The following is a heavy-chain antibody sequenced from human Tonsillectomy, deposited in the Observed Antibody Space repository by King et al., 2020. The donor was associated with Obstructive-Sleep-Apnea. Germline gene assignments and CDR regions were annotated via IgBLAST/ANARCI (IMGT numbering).Heavy chain of an antibody. J-gene: IGHJ6*02. V-gene: IGHV1-2*04. Sequence: EQLVQSGAEVKKPGASVKVSCKASGYTFTGYYVHWVRQAPGQGLEWMGWINPNSGGTNYAQKFQGWVTMTRDTSISTAYMALSRLKSDDTAVYYCARGGNWNDINYYYGMDVWGQGTTVTVSS. CDR3: ARGGNWNDINYYYGMDV. CDR2: INPNSGGT. CDR1: GYTFTGYY. D-gene: IGHD1-1*01.